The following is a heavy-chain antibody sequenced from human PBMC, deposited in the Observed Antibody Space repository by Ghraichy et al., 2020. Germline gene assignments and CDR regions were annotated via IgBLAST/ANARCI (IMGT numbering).Heavy chain of an antibody. CDR1: GGSLSGYY. CDR3: ARRVFSGIFGVVDV. J-gene: IGHJ4*02. CDR2: INHSGST. D-gene: IGHD3-3*01. V-gene: IGHV4-34*01. Sequence: SETLSLTCAVYGGSLSGYYWSWIRQPPGKGLEWIGEINHSGSTNYNPSLKSRVTISVDTSKNQFSLKLSSVTAADTAVYYCARRVFSGIFGVVDVWGQGTLVTVSS.